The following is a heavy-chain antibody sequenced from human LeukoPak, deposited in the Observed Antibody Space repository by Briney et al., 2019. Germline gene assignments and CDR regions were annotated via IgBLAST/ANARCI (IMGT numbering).Heavy chain of an antibody. V-gene: IGHV1-24*01. CDR2: FDPEDGET. CDR3: ATASEGGGWFDP. CDR1: GYTLTELS. J-gene: IGHJ5*02. Sequence: ASVKVPCKVSGYTLTELSMHWVRQAPGKGLEWMGGFDPEDGETIYAQKFQGRVTMTEDTSTDTAYMELSSLRSEDTAVYYCATASEGGGWFDPWGQGTLVTVSS.